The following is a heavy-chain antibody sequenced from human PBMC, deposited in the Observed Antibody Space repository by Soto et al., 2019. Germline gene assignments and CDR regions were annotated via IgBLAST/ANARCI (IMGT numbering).Heavy chain of an antibody. CDR3: ARGVYCFLSGHPKGLDY. CDR2: IRSNANSYAT. J-gene: IGHJ4*02. Sequence: GGSLRLSCAASGFTFSGSTMHWVRQASGKGLEWVGHIRSNANSYATSYAVSVKGRFTIPRDVSRNMAYLQMDSLKTEDTAVYFCARGVYCFLSGHPKGLDYWGQGTVVTVSS. V-gene: IGHV3-73*01. CDR1: GFTFSGST. D-gene: IGHD3-3*01.